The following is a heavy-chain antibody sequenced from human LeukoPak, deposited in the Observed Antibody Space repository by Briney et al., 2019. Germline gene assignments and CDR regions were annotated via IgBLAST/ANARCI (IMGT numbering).Heavy chain of an antibody. Sequence: SETLSLTCSVSGGSISNYYWSWIRQPPGKGLEWIGSMYYSGSTNYNPSLKSRATISEDTSKKQFSLKLSPVTAADTAVYYCARAGYDTSGFWYFDLWGRGTLVTVSS. V-gene: IGHV4-59*01. CDR3: ARAGYDTSGFWYFDL. J-gene: IGHJ2*01. CDR1: GGSISNYY. CDR2: MYYSGST. D-gene: IGHD3-22*01.